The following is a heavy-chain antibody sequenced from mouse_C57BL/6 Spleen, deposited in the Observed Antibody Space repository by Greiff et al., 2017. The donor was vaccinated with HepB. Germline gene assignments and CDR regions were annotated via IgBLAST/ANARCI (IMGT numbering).Heavy chain of an antibody. Sequence: QVQLQQSGPGLVQPSQSLSITCTVSGFSFTSYGVHWVRQSPGKGLEWLGVIWSGGSTDYNAAFISRLSISKDNSKSQVFFKMNSLQADDTAIYYCASSYYYGSSYPFAYWGQGTLVTVSA. CDR2: IWSGGST. CDR3: ASSYYYGSSYPFAY. D-gene: IGHD1-1*01. CDR1: GFSFTSYG. J-gene: IGHJ3*01. V-gene: IGHV2-2*01.